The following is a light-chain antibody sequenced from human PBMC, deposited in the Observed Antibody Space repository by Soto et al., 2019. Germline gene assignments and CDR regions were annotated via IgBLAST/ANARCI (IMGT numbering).Light chain of an antibody. Sequence: DIQMTQSPSTLSASVGDRVTITCRASQSISSWLAWYQQKPGKAPKLLMYKTSSLESGVPSRFSGSRSGTEFTLTISRLQPDDFATYFCQQYNSYPWTFGQGTKGEIK. CDR1: QSISSW. J-gene: IGKJ1*01. CDR3: QQYNSYPWT. CDR2: KTS. V-gene: IGKV1-5*03.